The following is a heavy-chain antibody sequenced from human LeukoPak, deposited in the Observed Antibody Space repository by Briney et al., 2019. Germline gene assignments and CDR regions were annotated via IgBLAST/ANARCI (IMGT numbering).Heavy chain of an antibody. CDR2: MNPNSGNT. Sequence: AASVKVSCKASGYTFTSYDINWVRQVTGQGLEWMGWMNPNSGNTGYVQKFQGRVTMTRNTSIGTAYMELSRLRSDDTAVYYCARGSIAASGRYYYYYYMDVWGKGTTVTISS. D-gene: IGHD6-6*01. V-gene: IGHV1-8*01. CDR3: ARGSIAASGRYYYYYYMDV. CDR1: GYTFTSYD. J-gene: IGHJ6*03.